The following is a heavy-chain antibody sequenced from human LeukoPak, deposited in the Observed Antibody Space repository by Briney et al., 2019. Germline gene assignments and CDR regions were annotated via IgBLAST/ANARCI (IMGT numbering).Heavy chain of an antibody. J-gene: IGHJ4*02. CDR2: INPNSGGT. V-gene: IGHV1-2*06. Sequence: ASVKVSCKASGYTFTGYYMHWVGQPPGQGLEWMGRINPNSGGTNYAQKFQGRVTMTRDTSISTAYMELSRLRSDDTAVYYCARIITMVRGSLRTGVDYWGKGTLVTVSS. CDR1: GYTFTGYY. D-gene: IGHD3-10*01. CDR3: ARIITMVRGSLRTGVDY.